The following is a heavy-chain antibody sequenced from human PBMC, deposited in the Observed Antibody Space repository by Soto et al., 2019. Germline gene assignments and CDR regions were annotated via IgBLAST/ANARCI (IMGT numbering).Heavy chain of an antibody. CDR1: GYTFTSYD. Sequence: GASVKVSCKASGYTFTSYDINWLRQSTGQGLEWMGWMNPNSGNTGYAQKFQGRVTMTRNTSISTAYMELSSLRSEDTAVYYCARAFYYDFWSWTGYYYYGMDVWGQGTTVTVSS. CDR3: ARAFYYDFWSWTGYYYYGMDV. CDR2: MNPNSGNT. D-gene: IGHD3-3*01. V-gene: IGHV1-8*01. J-gene: IGHJ6*02.